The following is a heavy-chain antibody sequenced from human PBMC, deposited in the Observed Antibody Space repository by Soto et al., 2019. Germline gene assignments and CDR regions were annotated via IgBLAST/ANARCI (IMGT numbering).Heavy chain of an antibody. CDR3: AKTGGFIATSSAYYYYMDV. CDR2: ISGSGDNT. CDR1: GLTFSSYA. V-gene: IGHV3-23*01. J-gene: IGHJ6*03. Sequence: GGSLRLSCAASGLTFSSYAMSWVRQAPGKGLEWVSTISGSGDNTFYGDSVKGRFTISRDNSKNTLYLQMNSLRAEDTAVYYCAKTGGFIATSSAYYYYMDVWGIGTTVTVSS. D-gene: IGHD3-16*02.